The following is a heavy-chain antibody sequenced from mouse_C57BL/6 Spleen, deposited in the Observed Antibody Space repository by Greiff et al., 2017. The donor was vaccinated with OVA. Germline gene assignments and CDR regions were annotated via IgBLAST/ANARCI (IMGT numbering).Heavy chain of an antibody. V-gene: IGHV5-12*01. CDR3: ARVYYSNYGGAMDY. Sequence: EVQLVESGGGLVQPGGSLKLSCAASGFTFSDYYMYWVRQTPEKRLEWVAYISNGGGSPYYPDTVKGRFTISRDNAKNTLYLQMSRLKSEDTAMYYCARVYYSNYGGAMDYWGQGTSVTVSS. CDR1: GFTFSDYY. J-gene: IGHJ4*01. D-gene: IGHD2-5*01. CDR2: ISNGGGSP.